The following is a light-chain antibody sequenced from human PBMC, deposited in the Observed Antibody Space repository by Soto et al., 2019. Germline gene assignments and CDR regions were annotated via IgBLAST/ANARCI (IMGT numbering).Light chain of an antibody. V-gene: IGKV1-5*03. CDR2: KAS. J-gene: IGKJ1*01. CDR1: QSLNIW. Sequence: DIEMTQTPSTLPASVGDRVTITCRATQSLNIWLAWYQQKPGKAPKLLIYKASTLKSGVPSRFSGSGSGTEFTLTISSLQPDDFATYYCQHYNSYSEAFGQGTKVELK. CDR3: QHYNSYSEA.